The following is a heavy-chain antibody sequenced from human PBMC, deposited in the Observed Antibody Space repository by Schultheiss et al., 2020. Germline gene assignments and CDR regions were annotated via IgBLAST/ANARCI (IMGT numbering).Heavy chain of an antibody. J-gene: IGHJ2*01. CDR1: GGSISTYY. CDR2: IYYTGST. Sequence: SETLSLPCSVSGGSISTYYWSWIRQPPGKGLEWIGYIYYTGSTNYNPSLKSRVTISVDTSKNQFSLKVSSVTAADTAVYYCARGRIQLWLRDFDLWGRGTLVTVSS. V-gene: IGHV4-59*01. CDR3: ARGRIQLWLRDFDL. D-gene: IGHD5-18*01.